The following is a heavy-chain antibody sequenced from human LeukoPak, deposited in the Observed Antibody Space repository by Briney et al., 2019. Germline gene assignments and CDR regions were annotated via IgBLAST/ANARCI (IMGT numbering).Heavy chain of an antibody. V-gene: IGHV4-34*01. CDR2: INHSGST. CDR1: GGSFSGYY. J-gene: IGHJ4*02. CDR3: ARDPQRGIAAAGTGAFFDY. D-gene: IGHD6-13*01. Sequence: SETLSLTCAVYGGSFSGYYWSWIRQPPGKGLGWIGEINHSGSTNYNPSLKSRVTISVDTSKNQFSLKLSSVTAADTAVYYCARDPQRGIAAAGTGAFFDYWGQGTLVTVSS.